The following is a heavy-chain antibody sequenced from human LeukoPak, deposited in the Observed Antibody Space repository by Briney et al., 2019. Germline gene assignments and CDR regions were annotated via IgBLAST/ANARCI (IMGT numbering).Heavy chain of an antibody. V-gene: IGHV3-30*18. Sequence: PGGVLRLSRGGLGIHFRWLGMEWVRQGPGKGVEWVAVISSDGSHKYYGDSVKGRFTISRDDSKNTLYLQMNSLRVEDTAVFYCAKERGTTTWYDHWGQGTLVTVSS. D-gene: IGHD2-2*01. CDR3: AKERGTTTWYDH. CDR1: IHFRWLG. J-gene: IGHJ4*02. CDR2: ISSDGSHK.